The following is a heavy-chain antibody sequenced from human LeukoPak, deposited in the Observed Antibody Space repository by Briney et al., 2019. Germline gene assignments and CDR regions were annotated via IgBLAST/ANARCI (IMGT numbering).Heavy chain of an antibody. CDR1: GFTFSSYS. CDR3: ARGVVVGATSALGH. J-gene: IGHJ4*02. Sequence: VKPGGSLRLSCAASGFTFSSYSMNWVRQAPGKGLEWVSSISSSSSYIYYADSVKGRFTISRDNAKNTLYLQMNSLRSEDTAVYYCARGVVVGATSALGHWGQGTLVTVSS. V-gene: IGHV3-21*01. CDR2: ISSSSSYI. D-gene: IGHD1-26*01.